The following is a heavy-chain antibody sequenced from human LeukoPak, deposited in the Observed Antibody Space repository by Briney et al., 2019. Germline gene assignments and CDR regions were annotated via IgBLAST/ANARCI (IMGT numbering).Heavy chain of an antibody. CDR1: GFTVSSNY. Sequence: GGSLRLSCAASGFTVSSNYMSWVRQAPWKGLEWVSVIYSGGSTYYADSVKGRFTISRDNSKNTLYLQMNSLRAEDTAVYYCARDLWGDGYNPGPFDYWGQGTLVTVSS. CDR3: ARDLWGDGYNPGPFDY. CDR2: IYSGGST. D-gene: IGHD5-24*01. V-gene: IGHV3-53*01. J-gene: IGHJ4*02.